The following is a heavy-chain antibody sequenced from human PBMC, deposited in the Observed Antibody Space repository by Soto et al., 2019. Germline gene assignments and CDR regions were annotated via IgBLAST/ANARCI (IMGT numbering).Heavy chain of an antibody. D-gene: IGHD3-3*01. CDR2: ILHTGTT. V-gene: IGHV4-38-2*02. CDR3: ARGYYDYWSGYSAPYFDL. J-gene: IGHJ4*02. CDR1: NYSINNNYY. Sequence: SETLSLTCSVSNYSINNNYYWGWVRQPPGKGLEWVGSILHTGTTFSNPSLRSRITISIDTSKSQFSLRLRSVTAADTAIYYCARGYYDYWSGYSAPYFDLWGQGTLVTVSS.